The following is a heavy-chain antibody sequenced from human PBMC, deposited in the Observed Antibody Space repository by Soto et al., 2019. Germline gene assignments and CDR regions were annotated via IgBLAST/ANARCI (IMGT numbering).Heavy chain of an antibody. CDR3: ARGYYDSNGQSNTFDI. CDR1: GAAIISSY. Sequence: SETLSLTCSVSGAAIISSYCIWIRHSPGKGLEWIGFVYYSGSTKYNPSLQSRITISVDASKNQFSLKLTSVTAADTAVYYCARGYYDSNGQSNTFDIWGQGTMVTVSS. D-gene: IGHD3-22*01. J-gene: IGHJ3*02. CDR2: VYYSGST. V-gene: IGHV4-59*01.